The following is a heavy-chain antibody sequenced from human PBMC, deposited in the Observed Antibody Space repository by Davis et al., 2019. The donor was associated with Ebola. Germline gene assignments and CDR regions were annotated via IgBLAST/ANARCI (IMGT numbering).Heavy chain of an antibody. Sequence: SETLSLTCTVSGGSISSSSYYWGWIRQPPGKGLEWIGSIYYSGSTYYNPSLKIRVTISVDTSKNQFSLKLSSVTAADTAVYYCARRDGSSGWYNYYGMDVWGQGTTVTVSS. CDR2: IYYSGST. V-gene: IGHV4-39*01. D-gene: IGHD6-19*01. CDR1: GGSISSSSYY. J-gene: IGHJ6*02. CDR3: ARRDGSSGWYNYYGMDV.